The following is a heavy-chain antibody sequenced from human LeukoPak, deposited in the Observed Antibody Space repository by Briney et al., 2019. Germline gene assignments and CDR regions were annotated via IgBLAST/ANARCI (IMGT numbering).Heavy chain of an antibody. CDR1: GFTFSNYA. CDR2: TVGGRPDT. D-gene: IGHD2-8*02. V-gene: IGHV3-23*01. CDR3: TKAPLRSCSGAFCYPFDY. J-gene: IGHJ4*02. Sequence: GGSLRLSCAASGFTFSNYAMSWVRQTPGKGLEWVAATVGGRPDTYHAESVKGRFTVSRDDSRDTLFLQMNRLSVDDTAIYYCTKAPLRSCSGAFCYPFDYWGQGTLVTVSS.